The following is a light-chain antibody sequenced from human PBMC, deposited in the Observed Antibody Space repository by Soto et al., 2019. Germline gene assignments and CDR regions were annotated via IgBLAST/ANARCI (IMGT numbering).Light chain of an antibody. V-gene: IGLV2-14*01. CDR3: SSYTSSTTLGV. CDR2: EVS. J-gene: IGLJ3*02. Sequence: QSALTQPASVSGSPGQSITISCTGTSSDVGGYNYVSWYHQHPGKAPKVMIYEVSNRPSGVSNRFSGSKSGNTASLTISGLQAEDEADYYCSSYTSSTTLGVFGGGTKVTVL. CDR1: SSDVGGYNY.